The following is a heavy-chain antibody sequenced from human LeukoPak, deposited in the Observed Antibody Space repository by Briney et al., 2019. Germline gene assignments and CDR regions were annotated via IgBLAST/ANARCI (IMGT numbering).Heavy chain of an antibody. Sequence: GGSLRLSCAASGFTFSSYGMSWVRQAPGKGLEWVSAISGSGGSTYYADSVKGRFTISRDNSKNTLYLQMNSLRAEDTAVYYCAKKKRGQQLALYYYFDYWGQGSLVIVSS. D-gene: IGHD6-13*01. V-gene: IGHV3-23*01. CDR1: GFTFSSYG. CDR3: AKKKRGQQLALYYYFDY. CDR2: ISGSGGST. J-gene: IGHJ4*02.